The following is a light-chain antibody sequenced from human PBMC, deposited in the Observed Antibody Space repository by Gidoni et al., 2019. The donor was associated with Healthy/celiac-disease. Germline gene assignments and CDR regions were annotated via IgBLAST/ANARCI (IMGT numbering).Light chain of an antibody. CDR2: GAT. CDR3: QQYNNWPLT. J-gene: IGKJ1*01. V-gene: IGKV3-15*01. CDR1: QSGSSN. Sequence: EIVMTQSPATLSVSPGERATLSCRARQSGSSNVAWYQQKPGQAPRLLIDGATTRATGIPARFSGSGSGTEFTLTISILQSEDFAVYYCQQYNNWPLTFGQGTKVEIK.